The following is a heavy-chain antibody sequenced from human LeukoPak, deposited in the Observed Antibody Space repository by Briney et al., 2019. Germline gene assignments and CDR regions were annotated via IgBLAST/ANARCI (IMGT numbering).Heavy chain of an antibody. CDR1: GFTFSSYV. V-gene: IGHV3-30*04. J-gene: IGHJ4*02. CDR3: ARDLRRGLDY. Sequence: PGGPRRLSCAAFGFTFSSYVVHCARQAPARGLEWVSVISYDGSNKYYADSVKGRFTISRDNSKNTLYLQMNSLRAEDTAVYYCARDLRRGLDYWGQGTLVTVSS. CDR2: ISYDGSNK. D-gene: IGHD2-15*01.